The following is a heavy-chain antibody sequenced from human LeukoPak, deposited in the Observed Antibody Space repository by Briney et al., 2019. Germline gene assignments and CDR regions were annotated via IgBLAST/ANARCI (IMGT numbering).Heavy chain of an antibody. J-gene: IGHJ4*02. Sequence: GGSPRLSCAASGFTFSSYNMNWVRQAPGKGLEWVSYISSSGSTIFYADSVKGRFTMSRDNSKNTLYLQMNSLRAEDTAVYYCARDQDVAAAGTWGSLDYWGQGTLVTVSS. CDR3: ARDQDVAAAGTWGSLDY. CDR1: GFTFSSYN. V-gene: IGHV3-48*03. D-gene: IGHD6-13*01. CDR2: ISSSGSTI.